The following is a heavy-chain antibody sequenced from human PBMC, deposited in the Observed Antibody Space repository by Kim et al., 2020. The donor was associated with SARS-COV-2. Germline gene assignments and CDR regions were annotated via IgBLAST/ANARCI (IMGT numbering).Heavy chain of an antibody. V-gene: IGHV4-31*03. Sequence: SETLSLTCTVSGGSISSGGYYWSWIRQHPGKGLEWIGYIYYSGSTYYNPSLKSRVTISVDTSKNQFSLKLSSVTAADTAVYYCARGPLLVRGEDWFDPWGQGTLVTVSS. CDR1: GGSISSGGYY. J-gene: IGHJ5*02. CDR3: ARGPLLVRGEDWFDP. D-gene: IGHD3-10*01. CDR2: IYYSGST.